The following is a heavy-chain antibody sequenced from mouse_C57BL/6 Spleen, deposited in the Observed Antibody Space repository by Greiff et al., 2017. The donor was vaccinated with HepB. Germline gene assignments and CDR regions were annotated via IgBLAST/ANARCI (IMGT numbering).Heavy chain of an antibody. CDR2: IYPGDGDT. Sequence: QVQLQQSGAELVKPGASVKISCKASGYAFSSYWMNWVKQRPGKGLEWIGQIYPGDGDTNYNGKFKGKATLTADKSSSTAYMQLSSLTSEDSAVYFCARKGGIYYGSSYYFDFWGQGTTLTVSS. CDR3: ARKGGIYYGSSYYFDF. CDR1: GYAFSSYW. V-gene: IGHV1-80*01. D-gene: IGHD1-1*01. J-gene: IGHJ2*01.